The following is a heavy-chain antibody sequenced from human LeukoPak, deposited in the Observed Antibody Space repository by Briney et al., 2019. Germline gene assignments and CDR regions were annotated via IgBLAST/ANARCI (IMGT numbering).Heavy chain of an antibody. CDR3: ARGVYYGSGSYLYYFDY. V-gene: IGHV4-4*07. Sequence: PSETLSLTCTVSGGSISSYYWSWIRQPAGKGLEWIGRIYTSGSTNYNPSLKSRVTMSVDTSKNQFSLKLSSVTAADTAVYYCARGVYYGSGSYLYYFDYWGQGTLVTISS. CDR1: GGSISSYY. D-gene: IGHD3-10*01. CDR2: IYTSGST. J-gene: IGHJ4*02.